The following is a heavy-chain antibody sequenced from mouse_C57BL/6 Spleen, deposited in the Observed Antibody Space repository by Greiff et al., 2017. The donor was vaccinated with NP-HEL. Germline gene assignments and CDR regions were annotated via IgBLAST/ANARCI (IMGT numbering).Heavy chain of an antibody. V-gene: IGHV5-17*01. D-gene: IGHD1-1*02. CDR2: ISSGSSTI. CDR3: ARDGGNYGLDY. Sequence: EVKLMESGGGLVKPGGSLKLSCAASGFTFSDYGMHWVRQAPEKGLEWVAYISSGSSTIYYADTVKGRFTISSDNAKNTLFLQMTSLRSEDTAMYYCARDGGNYGLDYWGQGTSVTVSS. J-gene: IGHJ4*01. CDR1: GFTFSDYG.